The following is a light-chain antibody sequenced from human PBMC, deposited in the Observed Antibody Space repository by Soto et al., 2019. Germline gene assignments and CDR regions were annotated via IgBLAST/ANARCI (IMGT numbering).Light chain of an antibody. CDR1: SSDLGGYNY. CDR3: SSYSSSSTPYV. CDR2: DVG. J-gene: IGLJ1*01. Sequence: QSALTQPASVSGSPGQSITISCTGTSSDLGGYNYVSWYQQHPGKAPKLMIYDVGNRPSGVSNRFSGSKSGDTASLTISGLQAEDEADYYCSSYSSSSTPYVFGSGTKVTVL. V-gene: IGLV2-14*03.